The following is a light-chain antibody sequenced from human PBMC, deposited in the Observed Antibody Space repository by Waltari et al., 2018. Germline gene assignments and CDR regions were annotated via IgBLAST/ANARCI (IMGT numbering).Light chain of an antibody. CDR3: QQYKSFPFT. CDR1: QTINTW. J-gene: IGKJ4*01. Sequence: DIQMTQSPSTLSASVGDRVTITCRASQTINTWLAWHQQKPGNPPNLLIYKASSLESGVPSRFSGSGSGTEFTLRISRLQPDDFATYYCQQYKSFPFTFGGGTKVEVK. CDR2: KAS. V-gene: IGKV1-5*03.